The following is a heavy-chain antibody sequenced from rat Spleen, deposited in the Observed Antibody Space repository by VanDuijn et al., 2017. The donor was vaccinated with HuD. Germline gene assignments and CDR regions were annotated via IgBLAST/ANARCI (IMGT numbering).Heavy chain of an antibody. CDR1: GFTFSNSG. Sequence: EVQLVESGGGLVQPGRSLKLSCAASGFTFSNSGMAWVCQTPTKGLEWVATISFDGSHSYYRDSVKGRFTISRDNAKNTLYLQMDSLRSEDTATYYCARRAAGGLWYFDFWGPGTMVAVSS. J-gene: IGHJ1*01. V-gene: IGHV5-29*01. D-gene: IGHD4-1*01. CDR2: ISFDGSHS. CDR3: ARRAAGGLWYFDF.